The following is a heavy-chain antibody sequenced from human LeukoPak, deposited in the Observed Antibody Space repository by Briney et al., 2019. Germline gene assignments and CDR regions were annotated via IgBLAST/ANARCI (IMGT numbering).Heavy chain of an antibody. CDR3: VRDEIRSGAFDI. CDR2: ISSDNTYT. D-gene: IGHD3-10*01. V-gene: IGHV3-11*06. Sequence: GGSLRLSCAASGFTFNDYHMSWIRQAPGKGLEWVACISSDNTYTDYADSVKGRFTISRDNPKKSLYLQMNSLTAEDTAVYYCVRDEIRSGAFDIWGQGTMVTVSS. J-gene: IGHJ3*02. CDR1: GFTFNDYH.